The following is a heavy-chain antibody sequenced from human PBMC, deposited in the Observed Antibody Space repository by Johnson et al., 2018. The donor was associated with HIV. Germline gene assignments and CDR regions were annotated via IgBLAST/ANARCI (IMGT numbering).Heavy chain of an antibody. D-gene: IGHD6-19*01. CDR1: GFTFSSYA. CDR2: ISYDGSNK. V-gene: IGHV3-30-3*01. Sequence: QVQLVESGGGVVQPGRSLRLSCAASGFTFSSYAVHWVRQAPGKGLEWVAVISYDGSNKYYADSVKGRFTISRDNSKNTLHLQMNSLSAEDTAVYYCAKGDGQWLVGDAFDIWGQGTMVTVSS. CDR3: AKGDGQWLVGDAFDI. J-gene: IGHJ3*02.